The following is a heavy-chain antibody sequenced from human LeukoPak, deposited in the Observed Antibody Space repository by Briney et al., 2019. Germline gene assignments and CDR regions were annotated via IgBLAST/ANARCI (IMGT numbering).Heavy chain of an antibody. V-gene: IGHV4-34*01. CDR3: ARGRDIVVVPAAIPGFDDEYGQYYFDY. D-gene: IGHD2-2*02. Sequence: SQTLSLTCAVYGRSFSGYYWSWIRQPPGKGLEWIGEINHSGSTNYNPSLKSRVTISVDTSKNQFSLNLSSVPDADTAVYYCARGRDIVVVPAAIPGFDDEYGQYYFDYWGQGTLVTVSS. J-gene: IGHJ4*02. CDR1: GRSFSGYY. CDR2: INHSGST.